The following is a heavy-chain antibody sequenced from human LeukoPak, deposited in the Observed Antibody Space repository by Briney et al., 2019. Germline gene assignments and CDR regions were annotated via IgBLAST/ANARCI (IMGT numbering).Heavy chain of an antibody. CDR1: GFSLSTSGVG. Sequence: ESGPTLVKPTQTLTLTCTFSGFSLSTSGVGVGWIRQPPGKALEWLALIYWNDDTRYSPSLKSRLTITKDTSKNQVVLTMTNMDPVDTATYHCAHSTIYCSSTSCYTSFFDYWGQGTLSPSPQ. D-gene: IGHD2-2*02. J-gene: IGHJ4*02. V-gene: IGHV2-5*01. CDR3: AHSTIYCSSTSCYTSFFDY. CDR2: IYWNDDT.